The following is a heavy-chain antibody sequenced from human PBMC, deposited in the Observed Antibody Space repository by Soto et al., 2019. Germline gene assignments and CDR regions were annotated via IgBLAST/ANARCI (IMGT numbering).Heavy chain of an antibody. J-gene: IGHJ4*02. D-gene: IGHD2-15*01. CDR3: ARAPDCGEGSCYRHFDL. V-gene: IGHV3-11*01. CDR2: ISGSGDVI. CDR1: AFKFSDYY. Sequence: GGSLRLSCAASAFKFSDYYMSWVRQAPGKGLEWVSYISGSGDVIYYADSVKGRFTISRDNGKKSVHLQMDTLRAEDTALYYRARAPDCGEGSCYRHFDLWGQGTRVTVSS.